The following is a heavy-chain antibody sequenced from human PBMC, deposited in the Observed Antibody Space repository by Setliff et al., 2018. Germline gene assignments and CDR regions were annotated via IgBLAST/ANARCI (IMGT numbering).Heavy chain of an antibody. D-gene: IGHD3-3*01. CDR3: ARVSGFLYIDV. V-gene: IGHV4-4*07. J-gene: IGHJ6*03. CDR1: GGSINNYY. Sequence: SETLSLTCTVSGGSINNYYWSWIRQPAGKGLEWIGHIYTSWSTVYNPSLQSRVTISVDTSKNQFSLSLSSVTAADTAVYYCARVSGFLYIDVWGKGTTVTVSS. CDR2: IYTSWST.